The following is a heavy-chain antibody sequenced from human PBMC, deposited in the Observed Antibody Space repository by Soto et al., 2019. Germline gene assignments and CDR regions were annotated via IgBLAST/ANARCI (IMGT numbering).Heavy chain of an antibody. CDR1: DDSMTRSNC. CDR2: AHHSGRT. CDR3: ARSEATGLDY. J-gene: IGHJ4*02. Sequence: TLSLTTTVHDDSMTRSNCWNWVLQFPGKGLEWIGEAHHSGRTNYNPSLKSRVTISVDKSKNHFSLKLSSVTAADTAVYYCARSEATGLDYWGQGTLVTVSS. V-gene: IGHV4-4*02. D-gene: IGHD1-26*01.